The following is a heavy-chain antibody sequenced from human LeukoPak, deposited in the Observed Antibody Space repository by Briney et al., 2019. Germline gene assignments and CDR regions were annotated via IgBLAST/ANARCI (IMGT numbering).Heavy chain of an antibody. CDR1: GYTFTDYY. D-gene: IGHD4-11*01. J-gene: IGHJ3*02. CDR2: VDPEDGET. Sequence: ASVKVSCKVSGYTFTDYYMHWVQQAPEKGLEWMGLVDPEDGETIYAEKFQGRVTITADTSTDTAYMELSSLRSEDTAVYYCATGRNTDAFDIWGQGTMVTVSS. V-gene: IGHV1-69-2*01. CDR3: ATGRNTDAFDI.